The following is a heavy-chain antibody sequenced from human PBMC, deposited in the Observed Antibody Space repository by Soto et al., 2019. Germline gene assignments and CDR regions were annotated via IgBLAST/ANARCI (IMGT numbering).Heavy chain of an antibody. CDR3: ARGGRGRIPICAVVTNWFDP. CDR2: INHSGTT. V-gene: IGHV4-34*01. Sequence: QVQLQQWGAGLLKPSETLSLTCAVYGGSFSGYNWSWVRQPPGKGLEWIGEINHSGTTTYNPSLKSRVTISIDTSKNQFSLKLSSVTAADTAVYYCARGGRGRIPICAVVTNWFDPWGQGTLVTVSS. D-gene: IGHD3-3*01. CDR1: GGSFSGYN. J-gene: IGHJ5*02.